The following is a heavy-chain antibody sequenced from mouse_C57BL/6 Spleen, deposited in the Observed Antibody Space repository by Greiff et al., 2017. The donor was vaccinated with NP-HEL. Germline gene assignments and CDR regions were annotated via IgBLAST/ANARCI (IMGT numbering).Heavy chain of an antibody. J-gene: IGHJ2*01. Sequence: QVQLQQPGAELVKPGASVKMSCKASGYTFTSYWITWVKQRPGQGLEWIGDIYPGSGSTNYNEKFNIKATLTVDTASSAAYMQLSSLTSEDSAVYYCAREKVTAQATERYFDYWGQGTTLTVSS. CDR1: GYTFTSYW. V-gene: IGHV1-55*01. CDR2: IYPGSGST. CDR3: AREKVTAQATERYFDY. D-gene: IGHD3-2*02.